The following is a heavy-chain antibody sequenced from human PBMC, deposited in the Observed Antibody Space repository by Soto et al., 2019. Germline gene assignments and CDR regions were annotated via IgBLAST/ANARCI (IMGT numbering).Heavy chain of an antibody. CDR2: INQDGSEK. D-gene: IGHD6-19*01. J-gene: IGHJ4*03. V-gene: IGHV3-7*01. CDR1: GFNFSSYW. Sequence: PVGSLSLRRAASGFNFSSYWMSWVRQAPGKGLEWVANINQDGSEKYYVDSVKGRFTLSRDNAKNSLQLQMNSLRAEDTAIFFCARVANSYGWSLGYWGQGILVNGSS. CDR3: ARVANSYGWSLGY.